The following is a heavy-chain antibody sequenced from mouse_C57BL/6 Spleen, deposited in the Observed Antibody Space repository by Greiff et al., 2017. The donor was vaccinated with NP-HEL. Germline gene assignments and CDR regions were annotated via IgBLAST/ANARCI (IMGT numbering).Heavy chain of an antibody. CDR3: ARPPYDVGFAY. D-gene: IGHD2-12*01. J-gene: IGHJ3*01. CDR1: GYTFTSYW. V-gene: IGHV1-64*01. Sequence: VQLQQPGAELVKPGASVKLSCKASGYTFTSYWMHWVKQRPGQGLEWIGMIHPNSGSTNYNEKFKSKATLTVDKSSSTAYMQLSSLTSEDSAVYYCARPPYDVGFAYWGQGTLVTVSA. CDR2: IHPNSGST.